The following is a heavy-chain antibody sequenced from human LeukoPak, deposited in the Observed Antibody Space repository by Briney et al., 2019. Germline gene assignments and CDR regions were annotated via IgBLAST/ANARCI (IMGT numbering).Heavy chain of an antibody. D-gene: IGHD1-26*01. V-gene: IGHV3-30-3*02. J-gene: IGHJ4*02. CDR2: SSSDETYK. CDR3: IKDRIGTWSFDH. Sequence: PGGSLRLSCAASGFPFTVYPTHWVRQAPGKGLEWVSVSSSDETYKFYADSVRGRFTISRDNSKNTLYLQLSSLRVEDTAVYYCIKDRIGTWSFDHWGQGTLLTVSS. CDR1: GFPFTVYP.